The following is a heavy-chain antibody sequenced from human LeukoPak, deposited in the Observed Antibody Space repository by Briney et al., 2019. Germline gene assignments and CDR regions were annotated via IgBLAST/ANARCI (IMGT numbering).Heavy chain of an antibody. D-gene: IGHD2-2*01. CDR1: GGSISSYY. V-gene: IGHV4-59*01. CDR2: IYYSGST. CDR3: ARERVRDAFDI. Sequence: PSETLSLTCTVSGGSISSYYWSWIRQPPGKGLEWIGYIYYSGSTNYNPSLKSRVTISVDTSKSQFSLKLSSVTAADTAVYYCARERVRDAFDIRGQGTMVTVSS. J-gene: IGHJ3*02.